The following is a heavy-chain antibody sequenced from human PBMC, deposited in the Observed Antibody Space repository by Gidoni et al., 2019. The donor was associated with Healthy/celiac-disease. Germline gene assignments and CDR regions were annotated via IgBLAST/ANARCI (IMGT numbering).Heavy chain of an antibody. V-gene: IGHV3-74*01. CDR2: INSDGSST. CDR3: AREINYGDYSIDY. D-gene: IGHD4-17*01. CDR1: GVTFSSYW. Sequence: EVQLVESGGGLVQPGGSLRLSCAASGVTFSSYWMHWVRQAPGKGLVWVSRINSDGSSTSYADSVKGRFTISRDNAKNTLYLQMNSLRAEDTAVYYCAREINYGDYSIDYWGQGTLVTVSS. J-gene: IGHJ4*02.